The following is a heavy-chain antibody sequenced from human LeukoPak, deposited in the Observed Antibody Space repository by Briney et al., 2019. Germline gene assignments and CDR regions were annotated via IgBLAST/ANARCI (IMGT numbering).Heavy chain of an antibody. Sequence: SETLSLTCTVSGGSISTYYWTWIRQPPGKGLERIGYIYYTGSTTYSPSLKSRVTISLDTSRNQFSLKLSSVTAADTAVYYCARAGGLPRDDAFDIWGQGTRVTVSS. CDR2: IYYTGST. J-gene: IGHJ3*02. V-gene: IGHV4-59*01. CDR3: ARAGGLPRDDAFDI. CDR1: GGSISTYY. D-gene: IGHD3-10*01.